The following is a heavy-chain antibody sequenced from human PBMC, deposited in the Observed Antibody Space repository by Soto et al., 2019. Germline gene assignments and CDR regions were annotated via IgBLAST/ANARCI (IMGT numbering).Heavy chain of an antibody. CDR3: ARDLYSSGWYFQFGATGGFDY. CDR1: GFTFSSYW. Sequence: PGGSLRLSCAASGFTFSSYWMSWVRQAPGKGLEWVANIKQDGSEKYYVDSVKGRFTISRDNAKNSLYLQMNSLRAEDTAVYYCARDLYSSGWYFQFGATGGFDYWGQGTLVTVSS. CDR2: IKQDGSEK. J-gene: IGHJ4*02. D-gene: IGHD6-19*01. V-gene: IGHV3-7*01.